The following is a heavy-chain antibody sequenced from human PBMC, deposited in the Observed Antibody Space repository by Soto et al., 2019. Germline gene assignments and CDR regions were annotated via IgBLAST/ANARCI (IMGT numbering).Heavy chain of an antibody. D-gene: IGHD3-3*01. CDR3: ARGQAFWTGYYRMPYYFDY. J-gene: IGHJ4*02. CDR2: LYYSGST. CDR1: GGSVSSGSYY. Sequence: SETLSLTCTVSGGSVSSGSYYWSWIRQPPGKGLEYIGYLYYSGSTNYDPSLKSRVTISVDTPKNQFSLELTSVTAADTAVYYCARGQAFWTGYYRMPYYFDYWGQGTLVTVSS. V-gene: IGHV4-61*01.